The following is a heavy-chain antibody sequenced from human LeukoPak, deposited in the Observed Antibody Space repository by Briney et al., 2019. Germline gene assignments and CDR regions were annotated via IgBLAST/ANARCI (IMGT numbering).Heavy chain of an antibody. CDR3: ARGPRYSFY. CDR1: GFTFSDYY. V-gene: IGHV3-53*01. Sequence: GGSLRLSCAASGFTFSDYYMSWIRQAPGKGLEWVSVIYSGGTTYYADSVKGRFTISRDNSKNTLYLQMNSLRAEDTAVYYCARGPRYSFYWGQGTLVSVSS. J-gene: IGHJ4*02. CDR2: IYSGGTT. D-gene: IGHD6-13*01.